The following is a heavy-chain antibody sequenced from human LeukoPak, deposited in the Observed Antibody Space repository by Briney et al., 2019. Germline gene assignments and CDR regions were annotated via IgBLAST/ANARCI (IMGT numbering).Heavy chain of an antibody. D-gene: IGHD5-18*01. J-gene: IGHJ6*02. CDR1: GGSISSYY. Sequence: SETLSLTCTVSGGSISSYYWSWIRQPAGKGLEGIGRIYTRGSTNYNPSLKSRVTMSVDTSKNQFSLKLSSVTAADTAVYYCARHGYSYGSFMDVWGQGTTVTVSS. CDR2: IYTRGST. CDR3: ARHGYSYGSFMDV. V-gene: IGHV4-4*07.